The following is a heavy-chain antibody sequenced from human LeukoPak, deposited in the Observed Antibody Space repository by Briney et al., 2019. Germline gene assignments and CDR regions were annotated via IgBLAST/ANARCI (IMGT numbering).Heavy chain of an antibody. CDR1: GFTFSSYS. Sequence: GGSLRLSCAASGFTFSSYSMNWVRQAPGKGLEWVSYISSSSSYIYYADSVKGRFTISRDNAKNSLYLQMTSLRAEDTAVYYCARDALVRGVIPLDYWGQGTLVTVSS. D-gene: IGHD3-10*01. CDR2: ISSSSSYI. J-gene: IGHJ4*02. V-gene: IGHV3-21*05. CDR3: ARDALVRGVIPLDY.